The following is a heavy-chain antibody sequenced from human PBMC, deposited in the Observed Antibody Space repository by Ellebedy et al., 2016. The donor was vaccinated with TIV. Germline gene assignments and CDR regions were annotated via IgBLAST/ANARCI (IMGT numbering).Heavy chain of an antibody. V-gene: IGHV1-3*01. CDR3: ARTSDSSTYYQYYYGVDV. J-gene: IGHJ6*02. CDR1: GDTLTRYA. CDR2: INGGNGDT. D-gene: IGHD3-22*01. Sequence: AASVKVSCKASGDTLTRYAIHWVRQAPGQRPEWMGWINGGNGDTSFSQTFQGRVTLISDTSASTAYMELSRLRFDDTAVYYGARTSDSSTYYQYYYGVDVWGQGTTVTVSS.